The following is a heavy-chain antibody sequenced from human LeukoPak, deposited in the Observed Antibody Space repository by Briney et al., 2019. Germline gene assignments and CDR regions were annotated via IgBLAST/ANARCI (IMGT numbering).Heavy chain of an antibody. CDR2: ISTYSGNT. Sequence: ASVKVSCKASGYSFTSYGISWVRQAPGQGLEWMGWISTYSGNTNYAQKLQGRVTMTTDTSTSTAYMELRSLRSDDTAVYYCARDPLYSSSWYVVPDYWGQGTLVTVSS. CDR3: ARDPLYSSSWYVVPDY. V-gene: IGHV1-18*01. D-gene: IGHD6-13*01. J-gene: IGHJ4*02. CDR1: GYSFTSYG.